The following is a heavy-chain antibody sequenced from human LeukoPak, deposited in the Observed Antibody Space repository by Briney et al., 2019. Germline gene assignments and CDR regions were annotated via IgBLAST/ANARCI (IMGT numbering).Heavy chain of an antibody. Sequence: GGSLRLSCAASGFTFSSYAMHWVRQAPGKGLEWVAVISYDGSKKYYADSVKGRFTISRDNSKNTLYLQMNSLRAEDTAVYYCARDAGVLPAHWGRGTLVTVSS. CDR3: ARDAGVLPAH. J-gene: IGHJ4*02. V-gene: IGHV3-30-3*01. CDR2: ISYDGSKK. D-gene: IGHD3-3*01. CDR1: GFTFSSYA.